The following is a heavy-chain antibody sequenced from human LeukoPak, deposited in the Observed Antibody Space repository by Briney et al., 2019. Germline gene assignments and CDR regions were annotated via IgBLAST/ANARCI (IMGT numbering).Heavy chain of an antibody. Sequence: GGSLRLSCTASGFTVSSNYMRWIRQAPGKGLEWVSVIYNGGSTYYADSVEGLFTISKDNSKNTLFLQMNSLRADDTAVYFCAVETSQWLNVFWGQGTLVTVSS. CDR3: AVETSQWLNVF. V-gene: IGHV3-53*01. CDR1: GFTVSSNY. J-gene: IGHJ4*02. CDR2: IYNGGST. D-gene: IGHD5-24*01.